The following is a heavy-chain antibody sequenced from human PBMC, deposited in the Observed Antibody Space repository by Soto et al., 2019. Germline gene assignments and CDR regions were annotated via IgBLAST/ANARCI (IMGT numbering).Heavy chain of an antibody. Sequence: EGSVRLSCSPSPLTVSSSYMSWVRQSPGKRLQWVSVIDSAGSTYYANSVKGRFTISRDISTNMVYLQMSSLTDEDTAVYYCARAGEPEYSSAIFFDIWGQGALVTVSS. J-gene: IGHJ4*02. V-gene: IGHV3-53*01. CDR2: IDSAGST. CDR3: ARAGEPEYSSAIFFDI. CDR1: PLTVSSSY. D-gene: IGHD5-18*01.